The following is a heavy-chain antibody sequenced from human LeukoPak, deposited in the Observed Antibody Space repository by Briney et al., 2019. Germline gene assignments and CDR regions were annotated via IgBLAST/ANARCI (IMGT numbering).Heavy chain of an antibody. CDR2: IYTSGST. J-gene: IGHJ4*02. V-gene: IGHV4-61*02. D-gene: IGHD3-10*01. CDR3: AVSRITMVRGVIMPFDY. Sequence: SETLSLTCTVSGGSICSGSYYWSWIRQPAGKGLEWIGRIYTSGSTNYNPSLKSRVTISVDTSKNQFSLKLSSVTAADTAVYYCAVSRITMVRGVIMPFDYWGQGTLVTVSS. CDR1: GGSICSGSYY.